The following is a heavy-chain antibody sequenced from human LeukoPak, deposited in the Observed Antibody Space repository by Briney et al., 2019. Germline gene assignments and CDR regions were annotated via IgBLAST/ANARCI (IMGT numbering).Heavy chain of an antibody. Sequence: GGSLRLSCAASGFTFSSYWMSWVRQAPGKGLEWVANIKQDGSEKYYVDSVKGRFTISRDNAKNSLYLQMNSLRAEETAVYYCARDRGYSSGWTRYFDYWGQGTLVTVSS. CDR3: ARDRGYSSGWTRYFDY. CDR2: IKQDGSEK. D-gene: IGHD6-19*01. J-gene: IGHJ4*02. V-gene: IGHV3-7*01. CDR1: GFTFSSYW.